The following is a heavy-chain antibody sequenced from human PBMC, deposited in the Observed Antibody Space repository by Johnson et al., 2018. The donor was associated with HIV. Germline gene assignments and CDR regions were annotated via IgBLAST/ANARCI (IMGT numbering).Heavy chain of an antibody. J-gene: IGHJ3*02. CDR1: GFTFSSYA. D-gene: IGHD6-19*01. CDR3: AKEASSGPDAFEI. CDR2: IGTAGDT. V-gene: IGHV3-13*01. Sequence: VQLVESGGGLVKPGGSLRLSCAASGFTFSSYAMHWVRQATGKGLEWVSAIGTAGDTYYPGSVKGRFTVSRDNAKNLLYLQMHSLRAEDTAVHYCAKEASSGPDAFEIWGQGTMVTVSS.